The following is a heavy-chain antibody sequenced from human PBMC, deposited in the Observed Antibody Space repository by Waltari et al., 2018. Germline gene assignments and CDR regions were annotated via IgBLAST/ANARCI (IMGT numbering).Heavy chain of an antibody. CDR3: ARSANLGITGTTWFDP. D-gene: IGHD1-20*01. CDR1: GGSISSYY. V-gene: IGHV4-4*07. J-gene: IGHJ5*02. CDR2: IYTSGST. Sequence: GPGLVKPSETLSLTCTVSGGSISSYYWSWIRQPAGKGLEWIGRIYTSGSTNYNPSLKSRVTISVDKSKNQFSLKLSSVTAADTAVYYCARSANLGITGTTWFDPWGLGTLVTVSS.